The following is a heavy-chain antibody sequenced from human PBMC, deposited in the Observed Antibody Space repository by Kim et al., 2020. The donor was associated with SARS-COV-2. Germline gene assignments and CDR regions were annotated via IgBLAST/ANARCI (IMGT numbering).Heavy chain of an antibody. J-gene: IGHJ3*02. V-gene: IGHV4-59*08. Sequence: AETLSLSCTVSGGSMSAYYWSWIRQSPGKGLEWIGDIYYRGPTNYKPSLKSRVTMSVDTAKNQFSLKIRSVTASDAAVFYCSRRRVITLVGGVAYAFDI. D-gene: IGHD3-3*01. CDR2: IYYRGPT. CDR1: GGSMSAYY. CDR3: SRRRVITLVGGVAYAFDI.